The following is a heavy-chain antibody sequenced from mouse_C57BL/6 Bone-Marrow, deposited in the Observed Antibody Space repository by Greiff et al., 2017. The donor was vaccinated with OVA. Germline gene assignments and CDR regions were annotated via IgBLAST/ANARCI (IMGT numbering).Heavy chain of an antibody. Sequence: QVQLQQPGAELVRPGSSVKLSCKASGYTFTSYWMDWVKQRPGQGLEWIGNIYPSDSETHYNQKFKDKATLTVDKSYSTAYMQLSSLTSEDSAVYYCFYYGYDCPFAYWGQGTLVTVSA. J-gene: IGHJ3*01. CDR1: GYTFTSYW. CDR2: IYPSDSET. V-gene: IGHV1-61*01. D-gene: IGHD2-2*01. CDR3: FYYGYDCPFAY.